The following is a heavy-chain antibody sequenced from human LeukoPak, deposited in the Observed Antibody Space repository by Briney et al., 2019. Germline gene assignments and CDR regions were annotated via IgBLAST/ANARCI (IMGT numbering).Heavy chain of an antibody. CDR1: GVTVSSNY. J-gene: IGHJ4*02. CDR2: IYSGGST. D-gene: IGHD6-13*01. Sequence: GGSLRLSCAASGVTVSSNYMSWVRQAPGKGLEWVSVIYSGGSTYYADSVMGRFTISRDNSKNTLYLQMNSLRAEDTAVYYCARLPCSSSWSTCDSWGQGTLVTVSS. V-gene: IGHV3-53*01. CDR3: ARLPCSSSWSTCDS.